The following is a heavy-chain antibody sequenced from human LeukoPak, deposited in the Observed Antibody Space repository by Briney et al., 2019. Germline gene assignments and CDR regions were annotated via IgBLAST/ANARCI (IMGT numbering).Heavy chain of an antibody. J-gene: IGHJ6*03. D-gene: IGHD3-3*01. CDR1: VGSFSGHY. V-gene: IGHV4-34*01. CDR2: INHSGST. Sequence: SETLSLTCAVYVGSFSGHYWSWIRQPSAKGLEWIGKINHSGSTNYNPSLKSRVTISVDTSKNQSALKLSSVTDEDTAVYYCARGLVSGITILGGLKGMGMDVWGKGTTVTVSS. CDR3: ARGLVSGITILGGLKGMGMDV.